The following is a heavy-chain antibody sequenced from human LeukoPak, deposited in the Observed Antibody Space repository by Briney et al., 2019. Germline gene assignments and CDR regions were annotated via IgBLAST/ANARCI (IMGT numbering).Heavy chain of an antibody. CDR3: ARDRYGGGPYSSGWYGGTGDL. CDR1: GFTFSSYA. Sequence: PGRSLRLSCAASGFTFSSYAMHWVRQAPGKGLEWVAVISYDGSNKYYADSVKGRFTISRDNSKNTLYLQMNSLRAEDTAVYYCARDRYGGGPYSSGWYGGTGDLWGRGTLVTVSS. V-gene: IGHV3-30-3*01. J-gene: IGHJ2*01. D-gene: IGHD6-19*01. CDR2: ISYDGSNK.